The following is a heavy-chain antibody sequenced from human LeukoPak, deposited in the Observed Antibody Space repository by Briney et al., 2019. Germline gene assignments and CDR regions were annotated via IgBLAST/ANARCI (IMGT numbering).Heavy chain of an antibody. CDR1: GLTASSDY. CDR3: ARRTHGSGSC. J-gene: IGHJ4*02. CDR2: TYSGGST. D-gene: IGHD6-19*01. V-gene: IGHV3-66*04. Sequence: GGSLRLSCAASGLTASSDYMSWVRQAPGKRLEWVSVTYSGGSTYYADSVKGRFSISRDNSKNTLYLQMHSLRAEDTAVYYCARRTHGSGSCWGQGTLVTVSS.